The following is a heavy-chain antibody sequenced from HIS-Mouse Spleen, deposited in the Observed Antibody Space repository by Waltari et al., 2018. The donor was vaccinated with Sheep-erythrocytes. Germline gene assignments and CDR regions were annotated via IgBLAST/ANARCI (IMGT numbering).Heavy chain of an antibody. Sequence: QVTLKESGPVLVKPTETLTLTCTVSGFSLSNARMGVSWIRQPPGKALAGLAHIFSNDENSYSPSRKSRLTMSKDTSKSQVVLTMTNMDPVDTATYYCARITVDQLVDYYYYYGMDVWGQGTTVTVSS. J-gene: IGHJ6*02. D-gene: IGHD6-13*01. CDR2: IFSNDEN. CDR3: ARITVDQLVDYYYYYGMDV. V-gene: IGHV2-26*01. CDR1: GFSLSNARMG.